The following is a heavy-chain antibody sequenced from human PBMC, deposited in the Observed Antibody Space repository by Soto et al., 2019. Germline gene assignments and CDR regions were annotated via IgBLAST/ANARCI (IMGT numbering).Heavy chain of an antibody. Sequence: SENLSLTCTVSGGSISSYYWSWIRQPPGKGLEWIGYIYYSGSTNYNPSLKSRVTISVDTSKNQFSLKLSSVTAADTAVYYCAGSDILTGYPNFYWGQGTLVTVSS. CDR3: AGSDILTGYPNFY. V-gene: IGHV4-59*01. D-gene: IGHD3-9*01. CDR1: GGSISSYY. CDR2: IYYSGST. J-gene: IGHJ4*02.